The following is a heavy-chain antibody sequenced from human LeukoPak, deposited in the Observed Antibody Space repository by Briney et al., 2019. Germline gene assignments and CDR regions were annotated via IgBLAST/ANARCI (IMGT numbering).Heavy chain of an antibody. CDR1: GVSISSFY. Sequence: SETLSLTCTVSGVSISSFYWSWIRQPAGKGLEWIGRIYTSGSTNYNPSLKSRVTMSVDTSKNQFSLNLNSVTAADTAVYYCAREGGTVQWSGLYDIWGQGTMVTVSS. V-gene: IGHV4-4*07. D-gene: IGHD1/OR15-1a*01. CDR2: IYTSGST. J-gene: IGHJ3*02. CDR3: AREGGTVQWSGLYDI.